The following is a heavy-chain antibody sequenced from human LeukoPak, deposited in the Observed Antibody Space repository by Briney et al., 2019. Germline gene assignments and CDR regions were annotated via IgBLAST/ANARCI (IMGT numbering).Heavy chain of an antibody. V-gene: IGHV3-9*03. CDR1: GFTFDDYA. J-gene: IGHJ4*02. Sequence: PGGSLRLSCAASGFTFDDYAMHWVRQAPGKGLEWVSGISWNSGGIGYADSVKGRFTISRDNAKNSLYLQMDSLRAEDMALYYCAKSGSGSYYSHYFDYWGQGTLVTVS. D-gene: IGHD3-10*01. CDR3: AKSGSGSYYSHYFDY. CDR2: ISWNSGGI.